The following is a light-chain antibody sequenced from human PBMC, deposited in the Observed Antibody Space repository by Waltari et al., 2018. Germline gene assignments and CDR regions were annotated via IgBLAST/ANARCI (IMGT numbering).Light chain of an antibody. CDR2: EVS. Sequence: QSALTQPRSVSGSPGQSVTISCTGTSSDVGGYNLVSWYQQHPGKVPKLIIYEVSKRPSGVPDSCSGSSSGNTASLTVSGLQTEDEADYYCSSHGGINSVYVFCTGTTVTVL. J-gene: IGLJ1*01. CDR1: SSDVGGYNL. CDR3: SSHGGINSVYV. V-gene: IGLV2-11*01.